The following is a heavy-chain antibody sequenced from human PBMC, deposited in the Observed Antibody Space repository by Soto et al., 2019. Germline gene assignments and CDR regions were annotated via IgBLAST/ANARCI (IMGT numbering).Heavy chain of an antibody. CDR2: ISGSGGST. Sequence: EVQLLESGGGLVQPGGSLRLSCAASGFTFSSYAMSWVRQAPGKGLEWVSAISGSGGSTYYADSVKGRFTISRDNSKNTLYLQMNSLRAEDTAVYYCAKFDDYVWGSYRPHHFDYWGQGTLVTVSS. CDR3: AKFDDYVWGSYRPHHFDY. J-gene: IGHJ4*02. D-gene: IGHD3-16*02. CDR1: GFTFSSYA. V-gene: IGHV3-23*01.